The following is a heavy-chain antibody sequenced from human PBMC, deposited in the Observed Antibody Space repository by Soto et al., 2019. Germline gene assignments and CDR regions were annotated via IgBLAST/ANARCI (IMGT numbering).Heavy chain of an antibody. J-gene: IGHJ4*02. Sequence: QVQLVQSGAEVKKPGASVKVSCKASGYTFTGYYMHWVRQAPGQGLEWMGWINPNSGGTNYAQKFQGWVTMTREASISTAYMELSRLRSDDTAVYYCARGAFSSSSNSVYFDYWGRGTLVTVSS. D-gene: IGHD6-13*01. CDR3: ARGAFSSSSNSVYFDY. CDR1: GYTFTGYY. CDR2: INPNSGGT. V-gene: IGHV1-2*04.